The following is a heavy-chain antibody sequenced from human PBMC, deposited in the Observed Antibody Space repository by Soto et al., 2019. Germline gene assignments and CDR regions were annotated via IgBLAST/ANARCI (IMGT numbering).Heavy chain of an antibody. CDR1: GFTSSTFA. D-gene: IGHD2-8*01. Sequence: GGSLRLSCAASGFTSSTFAMSWVRQAPGKGLEWVSTVSGSGGSTYYADSVKGRFTISTANSENMLDLQMNSLRAEDTAVDYCVKYADADSTNGLCHEFDFWGPGTLVTVSS. CDR2: VSGSGGST. CDR3: VKYADADSTNGLCHEFDF. J-gene: IGHJ4*02. V-gene: IGHV3-23*01.